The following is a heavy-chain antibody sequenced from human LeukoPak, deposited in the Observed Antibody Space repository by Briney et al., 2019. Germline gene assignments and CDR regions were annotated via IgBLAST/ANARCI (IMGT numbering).Heavy chain of an antibody. D-gene: IGHD3-3*01. J-gene: IGHJ5*02. Sequence: PSETLSLTCTVSGGSISSYYWSWIRQPAGKGLEWIGRIYTSRSTNYNPSLKSRVTMSVDTSKNQFSLKLSSVTAADTAVYYCARAYYDFWSEYNWFDPWGQGTLVTVSS. V-gene: IGHV4-4*07. CDR3: ARAYYDFWSEYNWFDP. CDR1: GGSISSYY. CDR2: IYTSRST.